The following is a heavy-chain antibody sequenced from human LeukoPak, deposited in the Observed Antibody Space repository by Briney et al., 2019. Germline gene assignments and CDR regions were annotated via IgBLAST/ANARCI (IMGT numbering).Heavy chain of an antibody. CDR3: ARDLAAAGAYYYYGMDV. CDR2: IYSGGST. D-gene: IGHD6-13*01. Sequence: GGSLRLSCAASGFTVSSNYMSWVRQAPGKGLEWVSVIYSGGSTYYADSVKGRFIISRDNSKNTLYLQMNSLRAEDTAVYYCARDLAAAGAYYYYGMDVWGQGTTVTVSS. CDR1: GFTVSSNY. V-gene: IGHV3-66*01. J-gene: IGHJ6*02.